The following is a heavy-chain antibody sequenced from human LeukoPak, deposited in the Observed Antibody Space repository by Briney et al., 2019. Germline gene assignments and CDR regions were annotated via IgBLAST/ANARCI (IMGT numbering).Heavy chain of an antibody. D-gene: IGHD2-21*02. Sequence: SETLSLTCTVSGGSISSGSYSWSWIRQPAGKGLEWIGRIYTSGSTNYNPSLKSRVTISVDMSKNQVSLKLSSVTAADTAVYFCAREYCGGDCYPFDYWGQGTLVTVSS. CDR2: IYTSGST. J-gene: IGHJ4*02. CDR1: GGSISSGSYS. V-gene: IGHV4-61*02. CDR3: AREYCGGDCYPFDY.